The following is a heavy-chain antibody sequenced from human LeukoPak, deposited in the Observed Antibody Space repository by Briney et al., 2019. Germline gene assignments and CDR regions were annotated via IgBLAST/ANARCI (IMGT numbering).Heavy chain of an antibody. D-gene: IGHD3-10*01. CDR1: GFSFSRSG. J-gene: IGHJ3*02. Sequence: PGGSLRLSCTASGFSFSRSGMHWVRQAPGKGLEWVAVMSFDGSNKFYTDSVKGRFTISRDNSKNTLYLQMNSLRAEDTAVYYCAKGTWVVRGVIGDAFDIWGQGTMVTVSS. CDR2: MSFDGSNK. V-gene: IGHV3-30*18. CDR3: AKGTWVVRGVIGDAFDI.